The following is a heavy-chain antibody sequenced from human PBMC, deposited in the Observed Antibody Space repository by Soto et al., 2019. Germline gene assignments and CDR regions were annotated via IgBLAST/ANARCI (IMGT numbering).Heavy chain of an antibody. J-gene: IGHJ6*02. CDR3: ARDGKLVNYYYGMDV. Sequence: GGSLRLSCAASGFNFNIYSMNWVRQAPGKGLEWVSYISSSSTTTYHADAVKGRFTISRDNAKNSLYLQMNSLRAEDTAVYYCARDGKLVNYYYGMDVWGQGTTVTVSS. CDR2: ISSSSTTT. CDR1: GFNFNIYS. V-gene: IGHV3-48*01. D-gene: IGHD3-9*01.